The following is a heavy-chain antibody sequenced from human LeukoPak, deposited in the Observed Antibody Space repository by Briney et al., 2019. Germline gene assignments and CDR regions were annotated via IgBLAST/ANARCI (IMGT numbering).Heavy chain of an antibody. CDR1: GYIFTSYG. J-gene: IGHJ5*02. D-gene: IGHD6-19*01. CDR2: ISVYNGNT. CDR3: ARDRIAVAGNWFDL. V-gene: IGHV1-18*01. Sequence: GASVKVSCKASGYIFTSYGISWVRQAPGQGLEWMGWISVYNGNTNYPQRLQGRVTMTTDTSTTTAYMELRSLRSDDTAVYYCARDRIAVAGNWFDLWGQGTLVTVSS.